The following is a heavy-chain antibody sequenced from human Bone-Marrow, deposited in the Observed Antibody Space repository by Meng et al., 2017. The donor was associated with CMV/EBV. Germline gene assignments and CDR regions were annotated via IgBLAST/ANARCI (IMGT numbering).Heavy chain of an antibody. CDR1: GFTFSSYG. CDR3: ARAQTDGYSSFDY. CDR2: IRYDGSNK. D-gene: IGHD5-24*01. Sequence: GESLKISCAASGFTFSSYGMHWVRQAPGKGLEWVAFIRYDGSNKYYADSVKGRFTISRDNSKNTLYLQMNSLRAEDTAVYYCARAQTDGYSSFDYWGQGTLVTVSS. V-gene: IGHV3-30*02. J-gene: IGHJ4*02.